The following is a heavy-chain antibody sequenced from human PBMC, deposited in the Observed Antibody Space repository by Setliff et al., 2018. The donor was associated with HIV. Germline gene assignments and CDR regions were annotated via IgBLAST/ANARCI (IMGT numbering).Heavy chain of an antibody. V-gene: IGHV4-38-2*02. Sequence: PEETVTPPGESQGPPSSGYYWGWIRQPPGKGLEWIGSMYHSGTAFHNPSLKSRVTISVDTSKKRFSLKLSSVTAADTAVYYCTRHAPGSDYGDAYYFDYWGQGRLVTVSS. CDR2: MYHSGTA. J-gene: IGHJ4*02. D-gene: IGHD4-17*01. CDR1: GPPSSGYY. CDR3: TRHAPGSDYGDAYYFDY.